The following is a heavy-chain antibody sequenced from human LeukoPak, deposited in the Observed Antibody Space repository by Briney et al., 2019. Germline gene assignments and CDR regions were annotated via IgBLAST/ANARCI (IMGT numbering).Heavy chain of an antibody. V-gene: IGHV3-21*01. Sequence: PGGSLRVSCAASGFTLSSYGIHWVRQAPGKGLEWVSSISSSSSYIYYADSVKGRFTISRDNAKNSLYLQMNSLRAEDTAVYYCARAYYFDYWGQGTLVTVSS. CDR1: GFTLSSYG. J-gene: IGHJ4*02. CDR3: ARAYYFDY. CDR2: ISSSSSYI.